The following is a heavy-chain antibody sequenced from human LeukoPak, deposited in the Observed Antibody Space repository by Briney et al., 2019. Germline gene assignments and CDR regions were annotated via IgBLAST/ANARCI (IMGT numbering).Heavy chain of an antibody. CDR1: GFTFSSYW. CDR3: ARRGLVPAFDI. Sequence: PGGSLRLSCAASGFTFSSYWMHWVRQAPGKGLVWLSRVNGDGNITTYADSVRGRITISRDNAKNTLYLQMNSLRAEDTAVYYCARRGLVPAFDIWGQGTMVSVTS. CDR2: VNGDGNIT. D-gene: IGHD3-10*02. V-gene: IGHV3-74*01. J-gene: IGHJ3*02.